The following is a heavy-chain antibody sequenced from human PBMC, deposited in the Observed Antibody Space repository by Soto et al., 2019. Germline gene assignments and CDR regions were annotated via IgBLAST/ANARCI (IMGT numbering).Heavy chain of an antibody. CDR3: ASVLDY. V-gene: IGHV3-30*03. J-gene: IGHJ4*02. D-gene: IGHD3-16*01. CDR1: GFTISSFG. CDR2: ISYDGNNK. Sequence: GGSLRLSCAASGFTISSFGMQWVRRAPGKGLEWVASISYDGNNKYYADSVKGRFTISRDNSKNTLYLQMNALRPEDTAVYHCASVLDYWGQGTLVTVSS.